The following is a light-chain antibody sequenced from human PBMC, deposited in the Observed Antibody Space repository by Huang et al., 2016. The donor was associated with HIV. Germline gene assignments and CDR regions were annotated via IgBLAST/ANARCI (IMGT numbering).Light chain of an antibody. J-gene: IGKJ5*01. V-gene: IGKV1-NL1*01. Sequence: DIQMTQSPSSLSASVGDRVTITCRASQGISNSLAWYQQKPGKAPKLLLYAASRLKSGVPSRFSGSGSGTDYTLTITSLQPEGFATYYCQQYYSTPPITFGQGTRLEIK. CDR3: QQYYSTPPIT. CDR2: AAS. CDR1: QGISNS.